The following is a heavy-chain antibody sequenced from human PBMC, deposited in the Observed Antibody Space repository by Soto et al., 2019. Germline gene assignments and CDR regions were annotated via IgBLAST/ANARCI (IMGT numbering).Heavy chain of an antibody. CDR2: IGGSGGRT. CDR3: AKTSSAFSYDDFDY. CDR1: GFSFSSYA. V-gene: IGHV3-23*01. D-gene: IGHD5-18*01. Sequence: EVQLLASGGGLVQPGGSLRLSCTVSGFSFSSYAMSWVRQAPGKGLEWVSAIGGSGGRTHYADSVKGRFTISRDDSKNTLYLQMNSLRADDTAVYYCAKTSSAFSYDDFDYWGQGTLVTVSS. J-gene: IGHJ4*02.